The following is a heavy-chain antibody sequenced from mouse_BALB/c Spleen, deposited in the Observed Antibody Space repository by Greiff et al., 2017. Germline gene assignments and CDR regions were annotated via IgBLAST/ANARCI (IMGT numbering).Heavy chain of an antibody. D-gene: IGHD2-4*01. CDR1: GFTFSSYA. CDR2: ISSGGSYT. V-gene: IGHV5-9-4*01. J-gene: IGHJ2*01. Sequence: EVKLMESGGGLVKPGGSLKLSCAASGFTFSSYAMSWVRQSPEKRLEWVAEISSGGSYTYYPDTVTGRFTISRDNAKNTLYLEMSSLRSEDTAMYYCARAMITTGGYYFDYWGQGTTLTVSS. CDR3: ARAMITTGGYYFDY.